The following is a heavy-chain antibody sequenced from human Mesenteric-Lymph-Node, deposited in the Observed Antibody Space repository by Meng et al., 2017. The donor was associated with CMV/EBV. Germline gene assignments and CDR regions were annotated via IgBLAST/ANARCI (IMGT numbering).Heavy chain of an antibody. J-gene: IGHJ4*02. D-gene: IGHD4-23*01. CDR1: GGSISSYY. Sequence: SETLSLTCTVSGGSISSYYWSWIRQPPGKGLEWIGYIYYSGSTNYNPSLKSRVTISVDTSKNQFSLRLSSMTAADTAVYYCARGRPGGFLYYFDYWGQGALVTVSS. V-gene: IGHV4-59*12. CDR3: ARGRPGGFLYYFDY. CDR2: IYYSGST.